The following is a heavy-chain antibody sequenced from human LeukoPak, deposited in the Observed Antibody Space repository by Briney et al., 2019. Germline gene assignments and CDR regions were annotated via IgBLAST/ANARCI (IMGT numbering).Heavy chain of an antibody. CDR1: GYTFTSYG. J-gene: IGHJ4*02. D-gene: IGHD3-22*01. Sequence: ASVKVSCKASGYTFTSYGISWVRQAPGQGLDWMGWISAYNGNTNYAQKLQGRATMTTDTSTSTAYMELRSLRSDDTAVYYCARDDSSGYTCGYWGEGTLVTVSS. V-gene: IGHV1-18*01. CDR3: ARDDSSGYTCGY. CDR2: ISAYNGNT.